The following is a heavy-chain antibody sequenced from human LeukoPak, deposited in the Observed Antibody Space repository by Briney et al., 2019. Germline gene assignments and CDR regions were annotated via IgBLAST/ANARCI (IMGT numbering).Heavy chain of an antibody. CDR1: GYSISSGYY. CDR3: ARDMNPTHYFDY. Sequence: SETLSLTCNVSGYSISSGYYWAWIRQAPGKGLEWIGSTYHSGYTHYNPSLKGRVTISVDTSKNDLSLKLSSVAAADTAIYYCARDMNPTHYFDYWGQGTLVTVSS. D-gene: IGHD3-16*01. CDR2: TYHSGYT. V-gene: IGHV4-38-2*02. J-gene: IGHJ4*02.